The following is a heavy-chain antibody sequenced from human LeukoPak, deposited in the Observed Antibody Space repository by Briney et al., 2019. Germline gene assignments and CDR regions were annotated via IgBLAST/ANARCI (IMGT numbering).Heavy chain of an antibody. Sequence: GGSLRLSCAASGFTVSTNFMSWVRQAPGKGLEWVSVIYSGGSTHYSDSVKGRFTISRDNSKNTLYLQMNSLRAEDTAVYYCVGQDILTAYTDYWGQGTLVTVSS. V-gene: IGHV3-66*01. CDR2: IYSGGST. CDR3: VGQDILTAYTDY. J-gene: IGHJ4*02. D-gene: IGHD3-9*01. CDR1: GFTVSTNF.